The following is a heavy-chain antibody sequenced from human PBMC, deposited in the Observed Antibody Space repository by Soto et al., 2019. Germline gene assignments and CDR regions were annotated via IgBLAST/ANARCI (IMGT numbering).Heavy chain of an antibody. D-gene: IGHD3-3*01. J-gene: IGHJ3*02. Sequence: QLHLVQSGAVVKKPGASVTVSCSASGYPVTAYYMHWVRQAPGRGFEWMGGVNPATGAAKYTQTFQGGVTMARDTSTSTVFMELSGLTSVETAVFYCARGGGVGVAGSAAFDMWGQGTLVTVSS. CDR3: ARGGGVGVAGSAAFDM. V-gene: IGHV1-2*02. CDR1: GYPVTAYY. CDR2: VNPATGAA.